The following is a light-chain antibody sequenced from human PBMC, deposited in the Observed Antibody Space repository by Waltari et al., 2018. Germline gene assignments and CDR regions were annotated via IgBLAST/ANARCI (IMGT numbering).Light chain of an antibody. CDR3: SSYAGSSKGV. Sequence: QSALTQPASVSGSPGQSITIPCTGTRSDVGNYKRVSWYQQHPGKAPKLMIYAVSKRPSGVSDRFSGSKSGDMASLTISGLQPEDEAEYFCSSYAGSSKGVFGGGTKVTVL. V-gene: IGLV2-23*02. J-gene: IGLJ2*01. CDR2: AVS. CDR1: RSDVGNYKR.